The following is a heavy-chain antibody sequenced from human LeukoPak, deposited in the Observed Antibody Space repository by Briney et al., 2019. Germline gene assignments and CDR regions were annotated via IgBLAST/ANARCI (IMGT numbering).Heavy chain of an antibody. D-gene: IGHD3-10*01. CDR2: ISSSGNII. Sequence: GGSLSLSCAASGFTFSNYNMNWVRQPPGKGLQWVSYISSSGNIIYYADLVKGRFTISRDNANNSLLLQMNSLIAEDAAVYFCARDFAWEFTIDDWGQGTPVTVSS. CDR3: ARDFAWEFTIDD. CDR1: GFTFSNYN. V-gene: IGHV3-48*01. J-gene: IGHJ4*01.